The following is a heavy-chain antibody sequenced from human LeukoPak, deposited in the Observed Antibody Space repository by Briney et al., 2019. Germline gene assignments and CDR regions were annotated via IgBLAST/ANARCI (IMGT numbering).Heavy chain of an antibody. J-gene: IGHJ5*02. CDR3: ARERIAAAQNWFDP. Sequence: PSETLSLTCTVPGGAISSYYWSWFRQPPGKGLEGFGYIYYSGSTNYNPSLKSRVTISVDTSKNQFSLKLSSVTAADTAVYYCARERIAAAQNWFDPWGQGTLVTVSS. D-gene: IGHD6-13*01. V-gene: IGHV4-59*13. CDR2: IYYSGST. CDR1: GGAISSYY.